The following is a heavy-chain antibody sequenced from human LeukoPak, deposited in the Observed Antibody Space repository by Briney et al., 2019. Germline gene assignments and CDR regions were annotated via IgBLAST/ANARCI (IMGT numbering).Heavy chain of an antibody. CDR2: ISYDGSNK. CDR1: GFTFSSYG. D-gene: IGHD2-21*01. CDR3: AKSSLLNDAFDI. Sequence: GGTLRLSCAASGFTFSSYGMSWVRQAPGKGLEWVAVISYDGSNKYYADSVKGRFTISRDNSKNTLYLQMNSLRAEDTAVYYCAKSSLLNDAFDIWGQGTMVTVSS. V-gene: IGHV3-30*18. J-gene: IGHJ3*02.